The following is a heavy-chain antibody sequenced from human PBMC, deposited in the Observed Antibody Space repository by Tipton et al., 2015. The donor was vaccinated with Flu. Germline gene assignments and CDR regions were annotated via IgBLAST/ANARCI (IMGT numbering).Heavy chain of an antibody. CDR3: ASAPEIRFLEWLPPYY. V-gene: IGHV4-4*07. CDR2: IYTSGST. J-gene: IGHJ4*02. D-gene: IGHD3-3*01. CDR1: GGSISSYY. Sequence: LSLTCTVSGGSISSYYWSWIRQPAGKGLEWIGRIYTSGSTNYNPSLKSRVTMSVDTSKNQFSLKLSSVTAADTAVYYCASAPEIRFLEWLPPYYWGQGTLVTVSS.